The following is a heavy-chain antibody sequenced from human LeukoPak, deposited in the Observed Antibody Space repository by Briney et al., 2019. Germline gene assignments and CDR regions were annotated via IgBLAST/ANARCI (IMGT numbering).Heavy chain of an antibody. CDR3: AELGITMIGGV. J-gene: IGHJ6*04. CDR1: GFAFSSYS. Sequence: GGSLRLSCAASGFAFSSYSMNWVRQAPGKGLEWISYISSSSSTIYYADSVKGRFTISRDNAKNSLYLQVNSLRAEDTAVYYCAELGITMIGGVWGKGTTVTISS. D-gene: IGHD3-10*02. CDR2: ISSSSSTI. V-gene: IGHV3-48*01.